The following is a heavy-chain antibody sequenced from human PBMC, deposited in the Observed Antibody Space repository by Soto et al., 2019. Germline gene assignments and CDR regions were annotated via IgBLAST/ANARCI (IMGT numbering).Heavy chain of an antibody. J-gene: IGHJ4*02. Sequence: ASVKVSCKASGYTFTSYGISWVRQAPGQGLEWMGWISAYNGNTNYAQKLQGRVTMTRDTSTSTVYMELSWLRSDDTAVYYCARDNYGPLDYWGQGALVTVSS. CDR1: GYTFTSYG. CDR2: ISAYNGNT. D-gene: IGHD3-10*01. CDR3: ARDNYGPLDY. V-gene: IGHV1-18*01.